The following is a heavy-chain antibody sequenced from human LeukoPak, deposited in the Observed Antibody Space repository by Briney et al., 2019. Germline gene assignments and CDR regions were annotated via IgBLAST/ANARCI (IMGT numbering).Heavy chain of an antibody. CDR2: IYYSGST. Sequence: PETLSLTCTVSGGSISSYYWSWIRQPPGKGLEWIGYIYYSGSTNYNPSLKSRVTISVDTSKNQFSLKLSSVTAADTAVYYCARAKMATTRTLDYWGQGTLVTVSS. CDR1: GGSISSYY. J-gene: IGHJ4*02. D-gene: IGHD5-24*01. CDR3: ARAKMATTRTLDY. V-gene: IGHV4-59*01.